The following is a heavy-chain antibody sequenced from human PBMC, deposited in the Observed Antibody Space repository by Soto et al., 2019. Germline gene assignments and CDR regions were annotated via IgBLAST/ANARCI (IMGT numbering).Heavy chain of an antibody. J-gene: IGHJ5*02. Sequence: SETLSLTCTVSGGSISSSSYYWGWIRQPPGKGLEWIGSIYYSGSTYYNPSLKSRVTISVDTSKNQFSLKLSSVTAADTAVYYCASHSMVRGAFNWFDPWGQGTLVTVSS. CDR1: GGSISSSSYY. V-gene: IGHV4-39*01. CDR2: IYYSGST. D-gene: IGHD3-10*01. CDR3: ASHSMVRGAFNWFDP.